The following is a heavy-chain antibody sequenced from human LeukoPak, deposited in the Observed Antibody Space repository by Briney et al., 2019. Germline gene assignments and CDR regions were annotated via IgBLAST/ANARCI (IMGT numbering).Heavy chain of an antibody. CDR1: RFTFSRYG. Sequence: GRSLRLSCAASRFTFSRYGMHWVRQAPGEGLEWVAVIWYDGSNKYYADSVKGRFTISRDDSKNTLYLQMNSLRAEDTAVYYCARDRIVGATRGGDFDYWGQGTLVTVSS. CDR2: IWYDGSNK. D-gene: IGHD1-26*01. J-gene: IGHJ4*02. V-gene: IGHV3-33*01. CDR3: ARDRIVGATRGGDFDY.